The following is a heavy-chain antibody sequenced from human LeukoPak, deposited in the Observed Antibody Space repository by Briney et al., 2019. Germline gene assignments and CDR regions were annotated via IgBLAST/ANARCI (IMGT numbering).Heavy chain of an antibody. Sequence: GSLRLSCAASGFTFSSYAMSWVRQAPGKGLEWVSAISGSGGSTYYADSVKGRFTISRDNSKNTLYLQMNSLRAEDTAVYYCAKDACRTTTCHDDYFDYWGQGTLVTVSS. J-gene: IGHJ4*02. V-gene: IGHV3-23*01. CDR2: ISGSGGST. CDR1: GFTFSSYA. D-gene: IGHD2-2*01. CDR3: AKDACRTTTCHDDYFDY.